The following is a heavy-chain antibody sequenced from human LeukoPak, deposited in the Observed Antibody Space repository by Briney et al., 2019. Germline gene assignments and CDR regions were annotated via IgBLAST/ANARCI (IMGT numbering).Heavy chain of an antibody. CDR2: ISWNSGSI. CDR3: AKEGGGPYYYYYYMDV. CDR1: GFTFDNYG. J-gene: IGHJ6*03. D-gene: IGHD2-15*01. V-gene: IGHV3-9*01. Sequence: GGSLRLSCAASGFTFDNYGINWVRQAPGKGLEWVSGISWNSGSIGYADSVKGRSTISRDNAKNSLYLQMNSLRAEDTALYYCAKEGGGPYYYYYYMDVWGKGTTVTISS.